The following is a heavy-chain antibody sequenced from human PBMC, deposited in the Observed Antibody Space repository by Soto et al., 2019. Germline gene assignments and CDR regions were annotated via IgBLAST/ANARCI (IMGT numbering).Heavy chain of an antibody. J-gene: IGHJ6*02. CDR3: ARFRGATATFDGYYGMDV. D-gene: IGHD3-9*01. CDR2: INPNSGGT. Sequence: PLASVKVSCKASGYTFTGYYMHWVRQAPGQGLEWMGWINPNSGGTNYAQKFQGWVTMTRDTSISTAYMELSRLRSDDTAVYYCARFRGATATFDGYYGMDVWGQGTTVTVSS. CDR1: GYTFTGYY. V-gene: IGHV1-2*04.